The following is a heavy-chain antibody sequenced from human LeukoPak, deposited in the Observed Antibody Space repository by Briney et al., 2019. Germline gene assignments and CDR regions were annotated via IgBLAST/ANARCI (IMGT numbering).Heavy chain of an antibody. J-gene: IGHJ4*02. V-gene: IGHV4-39*07. D-gene: IGHD3-10*01. CDR2: IYYSGST. CDR1: GGSISSSSYY. CDR3: ARGQWFGEGSFYYFDL. Sequence: SETLSLTCTVSGGSISSSSYYWGWIRQPPGKGLEWIGSIYYSGSTYYNPSLKSRVTISVDTSKNQFSLKLSSVTAADTAVYYCARGQWFGEGSFYYFDLWGQGTLVTVSS.